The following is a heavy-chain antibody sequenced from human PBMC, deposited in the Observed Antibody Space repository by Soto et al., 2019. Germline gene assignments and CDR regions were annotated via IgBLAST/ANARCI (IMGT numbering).Heavy chain of an antibody. CDR1: GFTFSSYA. J-gene: IGHJ4*02. V-gene: IGHV3-23*01. CDR3: AVYCTNGVCSDY. D-gene: IGHD2-8*01. CDR2: ISGSGGST. Sequence: GGSXRLSCAASGFTFSSYAMSWVRQAPGKGLEWVSAISGSGGSTYYADSVKGRFTISRDNSKNTLYLQMNSLRAEDTAVYYCAVYCTNGVCSDYWGQGTLVTVSS.